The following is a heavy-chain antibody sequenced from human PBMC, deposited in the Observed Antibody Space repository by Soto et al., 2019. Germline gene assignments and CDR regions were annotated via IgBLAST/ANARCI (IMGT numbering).Heavy chain of an antibody. CDR3: ARDPPLGCSITSCYPGRYGMDV. V-gene: IGHV3-33*01. D-gene: IGHD2-2*01. CDR2: IWYDGSNN. J-gene: IGHJ6*02. Sequence: GRCLRLSCAASAFTFSSYCTHWVRQAPGKGLEWVAVIWYDGSNNYYADSVKGRFTISRDNSKNTLSLQMDSLRAEDTAVYYCARDPPLGCSITSCYPGRYGMDVWGQGTTVTVSS. CDR1: AFTFSSYC.